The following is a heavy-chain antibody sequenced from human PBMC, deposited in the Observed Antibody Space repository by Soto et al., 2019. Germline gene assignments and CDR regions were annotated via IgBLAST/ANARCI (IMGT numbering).Heavy chain of an antibody. Sequence: PGESLKISCNGSGYSFTSYWIGWVGQMPGKCLEWMGIIYPGDSDTRYSPSFQGQVTISADKSISTAYLQWSSLKASDTAMYYCARRRTRAARPYYYGMDVWGQGTTVTVS. CDR3: ARRRTRAARPYYYGMDV. J-gene: IGHJ6*02. CDR2: IYPGDSDT. D-gene: IGHD6-6*01. CDR1: GYSFTSYW. V-gene: IGHV5-51*01.